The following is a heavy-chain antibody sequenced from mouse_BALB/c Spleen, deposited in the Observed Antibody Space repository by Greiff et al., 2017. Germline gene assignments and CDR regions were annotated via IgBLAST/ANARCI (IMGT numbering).Heavy chain of an antibody. Sequence: VKLMESGPGLVQPSQSLSITCTVSGFSLTSYGVHWVRQSPGKGLEWLGVIWSGGSTDYNAAFISRLSISKDNSKSQVFFKMNSLQADDTAIYYCASHDGYYVLDYWGQGTTLTVSS. CDR1: GFSLTSYG. CDR3: ASHDGYYVLDY. D-gene: IGHD2-3*01. CDR2: IWSGGST. V-gene: IGHV2-4-1*01. J-gene: IGHJ2*01.